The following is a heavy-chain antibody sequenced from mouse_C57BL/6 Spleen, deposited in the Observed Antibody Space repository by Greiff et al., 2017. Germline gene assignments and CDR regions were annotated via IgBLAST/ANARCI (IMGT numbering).Heavy chain of an antibody. V-gene: IGHV1-72*01. CDR1: GYTFTSYW. Sequence: QQSCKASGYTFTSYWMHWVKQRPGRGLEWIGRIDPNSGGTKYNEKFKSKATLTVDKPSSTAYMQLSSLTSEDSAVYYCARESYYGSSYYFDYWGQGTTLTVSS. J-gene: IGHJ2*01. CDR3: ARESYYGSSYYFDY. D-gene: IGHD1-1*01. CDR2: IDPNSGGT.